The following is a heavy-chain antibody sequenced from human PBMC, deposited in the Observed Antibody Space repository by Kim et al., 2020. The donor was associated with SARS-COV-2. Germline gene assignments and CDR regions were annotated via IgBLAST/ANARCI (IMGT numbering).Heavy chain of an antibody. J-gene: IGHJ3*02. Sequence: SETLSLTCTVSGGSISSYYWSWIRQPPGKGLEWIGYIYYSGSTNYNPSLKSRVTISVDTSKNQFSLKLSSVTAADTAVYYCATIAVAGTVFAFDIGGQGTMVTVSS. D-gene: IGHD6-19*01. CDR1: GGSISSYY. V-gene: IGHV4-59*01. CDR3: ATIAVAGTVFAFDI. CDR2: IYYSGST.